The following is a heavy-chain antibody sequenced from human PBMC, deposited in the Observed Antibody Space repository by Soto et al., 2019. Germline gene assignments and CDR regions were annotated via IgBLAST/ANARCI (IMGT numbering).Heavy chain of an antibody. CDR1: GSSMTSGGYY. Sequence: SETLSLTCTFSGSSMTSGGYYLGWIRQHPVKGLEWIGHIYFTGSTYYNPSLKSRLSISLDTSKNQFSLKLSSVTAADTAVYYCVLSNYAYYYGMDVWGQGTTVTVSS. J-gene: IGHJ6*02. V-gene: IGHV4-31*03. CDR3: VLSNYAYYYGMDV. CDR2: IYFTGST. D-gene: IGHD4-4*01.